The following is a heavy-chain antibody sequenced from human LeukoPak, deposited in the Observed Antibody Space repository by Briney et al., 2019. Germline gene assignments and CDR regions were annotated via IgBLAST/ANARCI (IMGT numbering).Heavy chain of an antibody. CDR1: GFTVSSNY. Sequence: PGGSLRLSCAASGFTVSSNYMSWVRQAPGKGLEWVSVIYSGGSTYNADSVKGRFTISRHNSKNTLYLQMNSLRAEDTAVYYCARGHADIVATIWGDAFDIWGQGTMVTVSS. D-gene: IGHD5-12*01. CDR2: IYSGGST. J-gene: IGHJ3*02. CDR3: ARGHADIVATIWGDAFDI. V-gene: IGHV3-53*04.